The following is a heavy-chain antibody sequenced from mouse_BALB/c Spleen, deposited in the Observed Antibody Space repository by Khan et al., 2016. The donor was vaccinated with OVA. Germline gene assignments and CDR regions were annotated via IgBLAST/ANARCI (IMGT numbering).Heavy chain of an antibody. CDR3: ARLLINVDY. V-gene: IGHV1S81*02. D-gene: IGHD2-1*01. J-gene: IGHJ2*01. CDR2: INPSNGRT. CDR1: GYTLTSYW. Sequence: QVQLQQPGAELVNPGASVNLSCKASGYTLTSYWMHWVKQRPGQGLEWIGEINPSNGRTNYKEKIKSKATLTLDKSSSTAYMQLTSPTSEYSAVYYCARLLINVDYWGQGTTLTVSS.